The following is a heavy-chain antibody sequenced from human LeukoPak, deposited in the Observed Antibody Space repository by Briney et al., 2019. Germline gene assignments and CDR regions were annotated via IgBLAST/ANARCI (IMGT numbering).Heavy chain of an antibody. CDR3: ARTYCSSTSCVWFDP. CDR2: INPNSGGT. V-gene: IGHV1-2*02. CDR1: GYTFTGYY. J-gene: IGHJ5*02. Sequence: ASVKVSCKASGYTFTGYYMHWVRQAPGQGLEWMEWINPNSGGTNYAQKFQGRVTMTRDTSISTAYMELSRLRSDDTAVYYCARTYCSSTSCVWFDPWGQGTLVTVSS. D-gene: IGHD2-2*01.